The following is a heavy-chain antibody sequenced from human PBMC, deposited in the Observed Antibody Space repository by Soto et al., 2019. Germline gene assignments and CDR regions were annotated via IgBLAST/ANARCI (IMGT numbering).Heavy chain of an antibody. CDR1: GYSFPTYW. Sequence: GESLKISCKGSGYSFPTYWIGWVRQTPGKGLEWMGIIHPGDSDTRYSPSFQGQVTISADKSISTAYLQWSSLKASDTAMYYCAIRGYSGYELYGMDGSGQGTTVTGSS. J-gene: IGHJ6*02. V-gene: IGHV5-51*01. D-gene: IGHD5-12*01. CDR3: AIRGYSGYELYGMDG. CDR2: IHPGDSDT.